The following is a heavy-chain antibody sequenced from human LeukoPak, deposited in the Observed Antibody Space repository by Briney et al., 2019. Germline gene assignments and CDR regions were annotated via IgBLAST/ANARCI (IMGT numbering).Heavy chain of an antibody. CDR3: AKMRRPMIVAHDAFDI. CDR2: ISGSGGST. CDR1: GFTFSSYA. V-gene: IGHV3-23*01. Sequence: PGGSLRLSCAASGFTFSSYAMSWVRQAPGKGLEWVSAISGSGGSTYYADSVKGRFTISRDNSKNTLYLQMNSLRAEDTAVYYCAKMRRPMIVAHDAFDIWGQGTMVTVSS. J-gene: IGHJ3*02. D-gene: IGHD3-22*01.